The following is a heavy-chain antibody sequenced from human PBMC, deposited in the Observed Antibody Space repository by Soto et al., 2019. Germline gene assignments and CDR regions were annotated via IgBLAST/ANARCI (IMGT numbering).Heavy chain of an antibody. J-gene: IGHJ5*02. CDR2: IIPIFGTA. V-gene: IGHV1-69*06. D-gene: IGHD2-15*01. CDR1: GGTFSSYA. Sequence: QVQLVQSGAEVQKPGSSVKVSCKASGGTFSSYAISWVRQAPGQGLEWMGGIIPIFGTANYAQKFQGRVTITADKSTSTAYMELSSLRSEDTAVYYCAREGGYCSGGSCLWWFDPWGQGTLVTVSS. CDR3: AREGGYCSGGSCLWWFDP.